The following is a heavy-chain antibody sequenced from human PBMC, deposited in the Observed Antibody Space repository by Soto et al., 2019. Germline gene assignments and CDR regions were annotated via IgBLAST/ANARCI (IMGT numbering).Heavy chain of an antibody. CDR3: ARVAAVGIYYFDY. J-gene: IGHJ4*02. CDR2: ISGSTTGI. V-gene: IGHV3-11*01. Sequence: QVQLVESGGGLVKPGGSLRLSCAASGFTCRDYYMAWIRQAPGKGLEWISYISGSTTGIYYADSVKGRFTISRDNAETTLYLQLSGLRAEDTAVYYCARVAAVGIYYFDYWGQGTLVTVSS. CDR1: GFTCRDYY. D-gene: IGHD6-13*01.